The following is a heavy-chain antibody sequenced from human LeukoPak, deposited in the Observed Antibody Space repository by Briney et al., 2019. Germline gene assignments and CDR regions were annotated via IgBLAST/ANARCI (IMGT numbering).Heavy chain of an antibody. D-gene: IGHD2-15*01. CDR1: RFTFSNYA. J-gene: IGHJ4*02. V-gene: IGHV3-23*01. Sequence: GGSLRLSCAASRFTFSNYAMSWVRQAPGKGLEWVSAIGGGGGSTYYADSVKGRFTISRDNSKNTLYLQMNSLRAEDTALYYCAKGRSRSGPDYWGQGALVTVSS. CDR2: IGGGGGST. CDR3: AKGRSRSGPDY.